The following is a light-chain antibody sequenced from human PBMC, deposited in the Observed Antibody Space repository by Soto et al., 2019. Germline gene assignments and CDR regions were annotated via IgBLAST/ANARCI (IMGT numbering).Light chain of an antibody. V-gene: IGLV4-69*01. Sequence: QLVLTQSPSASASLGASVKLTCTLSSGHSSYAIAWHQQQPEKGPRYLMKLNSDGSHSKGDGIPDRFSGSSSGAERYLTSSSLQSEDEADYCCQTWGTGIQGVFGGGTKLTVL. CDR1: SGHSSYA. CDR3: QTWGTGIQGV. J-gene: IGLJ3*02. CDR2: LNSDGSH.